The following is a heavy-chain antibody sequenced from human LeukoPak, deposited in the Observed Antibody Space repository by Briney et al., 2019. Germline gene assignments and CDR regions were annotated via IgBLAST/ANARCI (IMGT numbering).Heavy chain of an antibody. Sequence: GGSLRLSCAASGFTFSSYAMSWVRQAPGKGLEWVANIKQDGSKKYYVDSVKGRFTISRDNAKNSLYLQMNSLRTEDTAVYYCARCGSGYAQYYYYYMDVWGKGTTVTVSS. CDR1: GFTFSSYA. J-gene: IGHJ6*03. D-gene: IGHD3-22*01. V-gene: IGHV3-7*01. CDR2: IKQDGSKK. CDR3: ARCGSGYAQYYYYYMDV.